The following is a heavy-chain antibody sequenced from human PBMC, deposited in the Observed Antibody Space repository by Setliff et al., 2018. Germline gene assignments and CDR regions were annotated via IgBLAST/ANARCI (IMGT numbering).Heavy chain of an antibody. D-gene: IGHD2-15*01. CDR2: IYDSGSS. V-gene: IGHV4-39*01. J-gene: IGHJ5*02. CDR3: GRGFSRIEGWGNWFDP. Sequence: NPSETLSLTCTVSGGSVSNSGFFWGWLRQAPGKGLEWIGNIYDSGSSNYNASLKSRLIITRDTSKNQISLKLTSVTAADTAVYYCGRGFSRIEGWGNWFDPWGQGIWVTVSS. CDR1: GGSVSNSGFF.